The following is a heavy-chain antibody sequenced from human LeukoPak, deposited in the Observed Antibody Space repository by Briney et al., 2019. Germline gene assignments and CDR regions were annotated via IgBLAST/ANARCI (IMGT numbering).Heavy chain of an antibody. V-gene: IGHV3-53*01. CDR1: GFTVITND. Sequence: GGSLRLSCAASGFTVITNDMTWVRQAPGKGLEWCSVLYSDGNTKYADSVQGRFTISRDNSKNILYLEMNSLSPDDTAVYYCARGVEPLAANTLAYWGQGTLVTVSS. CDR3: ARGVEPLAANTLAY. CDR2: LYSDGNT. D-gene: IGHD1-14*01. J-gene: IGHJ4*02.